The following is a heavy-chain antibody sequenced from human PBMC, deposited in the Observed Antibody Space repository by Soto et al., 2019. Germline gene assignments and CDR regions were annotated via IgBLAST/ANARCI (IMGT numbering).Heavy chain of an antibody. D-gene: IGHD5-12*01. CDR2: IYYSGST. V-gene: IGHV4-39*01. CDR3: ARQERSNGYGFDY. Sequence: QLQLQESGPGLVKFSETLSLTCTVSGGSIRATTYYWGWIRQSPGKGLEWIGSIYYSGSTYYSPPLRSRVTISVDTSKNQFSLRPPSVTAADTAVYYCARQERSNGYGFDYWGQGTLVTVSS. J-gene: IGHJ4*02. CDR1: GGSIRATTYY.